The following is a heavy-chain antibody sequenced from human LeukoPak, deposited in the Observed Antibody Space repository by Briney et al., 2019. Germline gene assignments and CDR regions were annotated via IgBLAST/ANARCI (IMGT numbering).Heavy chain of an antibody. CDR3: ARDGGNYYDSSGPVGTYFDY. V-gene: IGHV4-31*03. D-gene: IGHD3-22*01. J-gene: IGHJ4*02. Sequence: SETLSLTCTVSGGSISSSSYYWGWIRQPPGKGLEWIGYIYYSGSTYYNPSLKSRVTISVDTSKNQFSLKLSSVTAADTAVYYCARDGGNYYDSSGPVGTYFDYWGQGTLVTVSS. CDR2: IYYSGST. CDR1: GGSISSSSYY.